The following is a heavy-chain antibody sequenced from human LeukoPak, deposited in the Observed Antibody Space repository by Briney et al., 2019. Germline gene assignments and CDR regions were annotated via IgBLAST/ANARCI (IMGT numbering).Heavy chain of an antibody. CDR1: GFTFSGSA. D-gene: IGHD2-15*01. J-gene: IGHJ4*02. Sequence: GGSLKLSCAASGFTFSGSAMHWVRQASGKGLEWVGRIRSKANSYATAYAASAKGRFTISRDDSKNTAYLQMNSLKTEDTAVYYCTSLGYCSGGSCPHRGQGTLVTVSS. CDR2: IRSKANSYAT. V-gene: IGHV3-73*01. CDR3: TSLGYCSGGSCPH.